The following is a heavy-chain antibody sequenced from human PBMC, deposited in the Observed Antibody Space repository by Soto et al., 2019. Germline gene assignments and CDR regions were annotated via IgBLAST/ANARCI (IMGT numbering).Heavy chain of an antibody. CDR3: ARGGRYDFWSGYTTNYYYGMDV. V-gene: IGHV4-39*01. D-gene: IGHD3-3*01. Sequence: SETLSLTCTVSGGSISSSSYYWGWIRQPPGKGLEWIGSIYYSGSTYYNPSLKSRVTISVDTSKNQFSLKLSSVTAADTAVYYCARGGRYDFWSGYTTNYYYGMDVWGQGTTVTVSS. CDR1: GGSISSSSYY. J-gene: IGHJ6*02. CDR2: IYYSGST.